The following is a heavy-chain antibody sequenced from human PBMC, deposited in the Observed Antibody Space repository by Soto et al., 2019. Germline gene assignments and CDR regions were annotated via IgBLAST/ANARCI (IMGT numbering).Heavy chain of an antibody. Sequence: QVPLVESGGGVVLPGRSLRLSCAASGFTFSSYAMHWVRQAPGKGLEWVAIISYDGSNKYYADSVKGRFTISRDNSKNTLYLQMNSLRGEDTAVYYCARATESYDTWTGYSHWGQGTLVTVSS. CDR3: ARATESYDTWTGYSH. CDR1: GFTFSSYA. J-gene: IGHJ4*02. V-gene: IGHV3-30-3*01. CDR2: ISYDGSNK. D-gene: IGHD3-9*01.